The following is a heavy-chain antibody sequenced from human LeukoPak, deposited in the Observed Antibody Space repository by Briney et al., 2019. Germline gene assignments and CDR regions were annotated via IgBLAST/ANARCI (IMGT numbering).Heavy chain of an antibody. V-gene: IGHV3-21*01. D-gene: IGHD2-15*01. Sequence: GGSLRLSSAASGFTFSSYSMNWVRQAPGKGLEWVSSISSSSYIYYADSVKGGFTISRDNAKNSLYLQMNSLRAEDTAVYYCASCAGGGSCYLNYWGQGTLVTVSS. CDR2: ISSSSYI. J-gene: IGHJ4*02. CDR1: GFTFSSYS. CDR3: ASCAGGGSCYLNY.